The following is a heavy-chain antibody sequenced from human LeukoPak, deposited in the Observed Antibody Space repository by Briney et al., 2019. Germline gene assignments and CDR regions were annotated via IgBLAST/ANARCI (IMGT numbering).Heavy chain of an antibody. D-gene: IGHD4-23*01. CDR1: GYTFTSYY. CDR3: ARNSRVASTSGLNY. CDR2: INPSGGST. J-gene: IGHJ4*02. V-gene: IGHV1-46*01. Sequence: ASVKVSCKASGYTFTSYYMHWVRQAPGQGLEWMGVINPSGGSTSYAQKFQGRVTITTDESTSTAYMELSSLRSDDTAFYYCARNSRVASTSGLNYWGQGTLVTVSS.